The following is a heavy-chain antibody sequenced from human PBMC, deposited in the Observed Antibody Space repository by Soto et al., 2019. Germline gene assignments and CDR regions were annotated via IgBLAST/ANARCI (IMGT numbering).Heavy chain of an antibody. CDR2: ITGSGRDT. J-gene: IGHJ4*02. D-gene: IGHD2-8*01. CDR3: AKNGLDNSPSAIDS. CDR1: GFTFRNNV. V-gene: IGHV3-23*01. Sequence: GGSLRLSCAASGFTFRNNVLSWVRQAPGKGLDWVSGITGSGRDTYYADSVKGRFTISRDNSKNMVFLQMNSLRAKDTALYYCAKNGLDNSPSAIDSWGPGTLVTVSS.